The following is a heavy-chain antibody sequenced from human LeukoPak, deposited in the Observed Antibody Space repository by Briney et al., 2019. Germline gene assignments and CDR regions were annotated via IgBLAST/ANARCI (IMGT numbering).Heavy chain of an antibody. V-gene: IGHV1-2*02. Sequence: ASVKVSCKASGYTFTSYDINWVRQATGQGLEWMGWINPNSGGTNYAQKFQGRVTMTRDTSISTAYMELSRLRSDDTAVYYCARDVPMVRGVNDYWGQGTLVTVSS. CDR3: ARDVPMVRGVNDY. J-gene: IGHJ4*02. CDR2: INPNSGGT. D-gene: IGHD3-10*01. CDR1: GYTFTSYD.